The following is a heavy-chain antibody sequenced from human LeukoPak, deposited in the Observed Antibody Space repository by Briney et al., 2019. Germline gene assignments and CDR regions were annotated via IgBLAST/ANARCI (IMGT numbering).Heavy chain of an antibody. CDR1: GYSFTSYW. J-gene: IGHJ5*02. CDR2: IHPGDSDI. D-gene: IGHD2-2*01. Sequence: GESLKISCQGSGYSFTSYWIGWVRQMPGKGLEWVGNIHPGDSDIRYSPSFQGQVTISADKSINTAYLQWSSLKASDSAMYYFARHGPSTASAYNWFGPWGQGTLVTVSS. CDR3: ARHGPSTASAYNWFGP. V-gene: IGHV5-51*01.